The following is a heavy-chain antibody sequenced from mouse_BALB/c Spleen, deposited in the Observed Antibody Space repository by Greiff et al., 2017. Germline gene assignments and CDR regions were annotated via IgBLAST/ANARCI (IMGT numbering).Heavy chain of an antibody. CDR2: IRLKSDNYAT. J-gene: IGHJ4*01. CDR3: VITTATDYAMDY. D-gene: IGHD1-2*01. V-gene: IGHV6-6*02. CDR1: GFTFSSYW. Sequence: EVQLVESGGGLVQPGGSMKLSCVASGFTFSSYWMSWVRQSPEKGLEWVAEIRLKSDNYATHYAESVKGKFTISRDDSKSRLYLQMNSLRAEDTGIYYCVITTATDYAMDYWGQGTSVTVSS.